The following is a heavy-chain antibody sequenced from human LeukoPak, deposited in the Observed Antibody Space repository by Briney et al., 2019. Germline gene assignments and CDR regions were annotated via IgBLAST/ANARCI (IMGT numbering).Heavy chain of an antibody. D-gene: IGHD1-1*01. J-gene: IGHJ5*02. CDR3: ARDPGGDNWFDP. CDR1: GGSFSGYY. V-gene: IGHV4-59*01. Sequence: SETLSLTCAVYGGSFSGYYWSWIRQPPGKGLEWIGYIYYSGSTNYNPSLKSRVTISVDTSKNQFSLKLSSVTAADTAVYYCARDPGGDNWFDPWGQGTLVTVSS. CDR2: IYYSGST.